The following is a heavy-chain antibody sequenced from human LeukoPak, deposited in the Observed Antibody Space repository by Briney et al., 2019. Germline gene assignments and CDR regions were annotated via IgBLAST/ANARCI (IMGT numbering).Heavy chain of an antibody. CDR3: ARACGGASCYDTPDFDC. J-gene: IGHJ4*02. CDR2: ISETSNTI. V-gene: IGHV3-48*01. D-gene: IGHD2-2*01. Sequence: GGSLRLSCVASGYSFTSYDMNWVRQSPGKGLEWVSHISETSNTIRQADSVKGRFTISRDNARRSLYLQMNSLRAEDTGVYYCARACGGASCYDTPDFDCWGQGTLVTVAS. CDR1: GYSFTSYD.